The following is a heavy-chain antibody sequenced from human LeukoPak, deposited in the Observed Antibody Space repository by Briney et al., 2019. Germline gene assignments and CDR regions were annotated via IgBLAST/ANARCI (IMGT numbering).Heavy chain of an antibody. J-gene: IGHJ5*02. CDR2: ISGTGGTT. CDR3: AGGPSYYYDSRWFDP. Sequence: GGSLRLSCAASGLTFSNYAMSWVRQAPGKGLDWVSAISGTGGTTYYADSVKGRFTISRDNSKNTLYLQMNSLRAEDTAVYYCAGGPSYYYDSRWFDPWGQGTLVTVSS. V-gene: IGHV3-23*01. CDR1: GLTFSNYA. D-gene: IGHD3-22*01.